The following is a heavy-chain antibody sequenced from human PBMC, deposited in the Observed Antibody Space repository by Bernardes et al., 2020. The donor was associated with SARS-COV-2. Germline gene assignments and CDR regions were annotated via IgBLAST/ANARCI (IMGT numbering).Heavy chain of an antibody. CDR1: GFTFSSYD. J-gene: IGHJ4*02. CDR2: IGTAGDT. Sequence: GGSLRLSCAASGFTFSSYDMHWVRQATGKGLEWVSAIGTAGDTYYPGSVKGRFTISRENAKNSLYLQMNSLRAGDTAVYYCARVSYDSSGYLYYFDYWGQGTLVTVSS. CDR3: ARVSYDSSGYLYYFDY. D-gene: IGHD3-22*01. V-gene: IGHV3-13*01.